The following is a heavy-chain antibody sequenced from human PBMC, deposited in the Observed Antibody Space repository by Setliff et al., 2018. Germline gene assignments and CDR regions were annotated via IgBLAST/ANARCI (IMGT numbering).Heavy chain of an antibody. V-gene: IGHV4-59*05. CDR1: GGSIRNYY. CDR2: IYYTGST. J-gene: IGHJ5*02. CDR3: ARHLGEWLDWFDP. D-gene: IGHD3-16*01. Sequence: PSETLSLTCTVSGGSIRNYYWNWIRQPPGKGLEWIGSIYYTGSTHYNPSLKSRVTISVERSKNQFSLRLNSVTAADTAVYFCARHLGEWLDWFDPWGQGTLVTVSS.